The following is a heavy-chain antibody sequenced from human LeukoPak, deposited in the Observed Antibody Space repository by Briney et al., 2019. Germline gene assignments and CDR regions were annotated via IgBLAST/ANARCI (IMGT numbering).Heavy chain of an antibody. Sequence: GGSLRLSCPASGFTFSGYSMNWVRQAPGKGLEWVSYITSSSSAIYYADSVKGRFTISRDNAKNSLYLQMNSLRAEDTAVYYCARVRGSYHFDYWGQGTLVSVSS. V-gene: IGHV3-48*01. CDR3: ARVRGSYHFDY. CDR2: ITSSSSAI. CDR1: GFTFSGYS. J-gene: IGHJ4*02. D-gene: IGHD1-26*01.